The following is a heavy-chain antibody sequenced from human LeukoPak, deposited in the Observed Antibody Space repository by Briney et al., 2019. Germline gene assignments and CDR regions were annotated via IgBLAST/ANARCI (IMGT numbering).Heavy chain of an antibody. CDR1: GYTFTGYD. J-gene: IGHJ4*02. V-gene: IGHV1-8*01. D-gene: IGHD6-13*01. Sequence: GASVKVSCKAFGYTFTGYDINWVRQATGQGLEWMGWMNPNSGNTGYAQKFQGRVTMTRNTSISTAYMELSSLRSEDTAVYYCARGPRAAADDYWGQGTLVTVSS. CDR2: MNPNSGNT. CDR3: ARGPRAAADDY.